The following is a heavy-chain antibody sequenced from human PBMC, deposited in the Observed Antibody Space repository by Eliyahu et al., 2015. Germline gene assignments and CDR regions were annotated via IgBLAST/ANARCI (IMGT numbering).Heavy chain of an antibody. J-gene: IGHJ5*02. CDR3: ARISPSGGYYLNWFDP. CDR1: GFSLSNARMG. CDR2: IFSNDEK. Sequence: ETLTLTCTVSGFSLSNARMGVSWIRQPPGKALEWLAHIFSNDEKSYSTSLKSRLTISKDTSKSQVVLTMTNMDPVDTATYYCARISPSGGYYLNWFDPWGQGTLVTVSS. D-gene: IGHD3-22*01. V-gene: IGHV2-26*01.